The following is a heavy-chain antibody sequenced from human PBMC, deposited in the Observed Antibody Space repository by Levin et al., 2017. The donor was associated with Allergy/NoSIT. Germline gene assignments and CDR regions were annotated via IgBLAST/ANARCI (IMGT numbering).Heavy chain of an antibody. Sequence: ASETLSLTCAASGFTFSSYDMDWVRQAPGKGLEWVSYITSSSSTIYYADSVKGRFTISRDNAKNSLSLQMNSLRAEDTAVYYCARVIRASVVRGIFTHYDYYMDVWGIGTTVTVSS. CDR2: ITSSSSTI. CDR3: ARVIRASVVRGIFTHYDYYMDV. V-gene: IGHV3-48*01. J-gene: IGHJ6*03. D-gene: IGHD3-10*01. CDR1: GFTFSSYD.